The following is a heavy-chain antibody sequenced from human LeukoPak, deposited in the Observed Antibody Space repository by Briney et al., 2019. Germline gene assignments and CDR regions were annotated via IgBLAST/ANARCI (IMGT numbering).Heavy chain of an antibody. V-gene: IGHV4-61*02. CDR2: IYTSGST. D-gene: IGHD5-12*01. CDR3: ARDRSGYEVTLFDY. CDR1: GGSVSSGSYY. J-gene: IGHJ4*02. Sequence: PSETLSLTCTVSGGSVSSGSYYWSWIRQPAGKGLEWIGRIYTSGSTNYDPSLKSRVTISVDTSKNQFSLKLSSVTAADTAVYYCARDRSGYEVTLFDYWGQGTLVTVSS.